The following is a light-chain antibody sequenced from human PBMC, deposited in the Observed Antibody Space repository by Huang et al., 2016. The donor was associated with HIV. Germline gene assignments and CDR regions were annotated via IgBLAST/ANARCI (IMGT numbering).Light chain of an antibody. J-gene: IGKJ2*01. CDR1: QTVDMY. CDR3: QQTDNVPRT. Sequence: DIQMTHSPSSLSSSICDSVTMSFRASQTVDMYLNWYQQTPGRAPKLLIYAASNLQSDGPSRFSGTGSGTNFTLTISSLQPEDFVIYFWQQTDNVPRTFGQGTALEIK. V-gene: IGKV1-39*01. CDR2: AAS.